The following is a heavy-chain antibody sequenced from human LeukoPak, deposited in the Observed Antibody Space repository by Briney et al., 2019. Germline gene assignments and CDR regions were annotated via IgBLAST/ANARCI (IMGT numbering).Heavy chain of an antibody. CDR3: AIAQSWDELFDS. V-gene: IGHV3-21*04. J-gene: IGHJ4*02. D-gene: IGHD1-26*01. CDR1: GLTFSSYS. CDR2: ISINTDT. Sequence: GGSLRLSCAASGLTFSSYSMSWVRQPPGKGLKWVSFISINTDTFYADSVRGRFTISRDSSENTLFLQMNSLRDEDSAVYYCAIAQSWDELFDSWGQGTLVTVSS.